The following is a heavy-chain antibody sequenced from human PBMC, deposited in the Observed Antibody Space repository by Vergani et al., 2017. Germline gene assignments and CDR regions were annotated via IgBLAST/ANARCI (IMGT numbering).Heavy chain of an antibody. CDR2: ISWNSGSI. J-gene: IGHJ4*02. D-gene: IGHD1-26*01. CDR1: GFTFDDYA. V-gene: IGHV3-9*01. CDR3: AKDIGDGAGGFDY. Sequence: EVQLVESGGGLVQPGRSLRLSCAASGFTFDDYAMHWVRQAPGKGLEWVSGISWNSGSIGYADSVKGRFTISRDNSKNSLYLQMNSLRTEDTALYYCAKDIGDGAGGFDYWGQGTLVTVSS.